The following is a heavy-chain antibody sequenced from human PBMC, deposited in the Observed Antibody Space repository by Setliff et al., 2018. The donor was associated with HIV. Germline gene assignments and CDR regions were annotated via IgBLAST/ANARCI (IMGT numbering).Heavy chain of an antibody. V-gene: IGHV4-39*01. CDR2: VYYSGTT. CDR1: GASFSNSNYY. CDR3: ATLRWLRSKHSDY. J-gene: IGHJ4*01. D-gene: IGHD5-12*01. Sequence: SETLSLTCSVSGASFSNSNYYWGWIRQPPGKGLEWIGSVYYSGTTYYSPSLKSRVTIYEDTSKNQFSLKLRSVTAADTAVYFCATLRWLRSKHSDYWGQGILVTVSS.